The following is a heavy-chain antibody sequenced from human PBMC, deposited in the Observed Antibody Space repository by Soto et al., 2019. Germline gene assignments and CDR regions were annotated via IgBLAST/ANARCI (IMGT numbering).Heavy chain of an antibody. D-gene: IGHD3-10*01. V-gene: IGHV3-21*01. Sequence: EVQLVESGGGLVKPGGSLRLSCAASGFTFSYYNMNWVRQAPGKGLEWVSSISGSSSYIYYADSVKGRFTISRDNADNSLYLQMTSLRAEDTAVYYCARDSYYYGSGHYYYYGMDVWGQGTTVTVSS. CDR3: ARDSYYYGSGHYYYYGMDV. CDR1: GFTFSYYN. CDR2: ISGSSSYI. J-gene: IGHJ6*02.